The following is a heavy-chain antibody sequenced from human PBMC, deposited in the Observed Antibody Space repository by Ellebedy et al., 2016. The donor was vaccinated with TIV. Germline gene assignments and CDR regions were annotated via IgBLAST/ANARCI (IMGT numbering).Heavy chain of an antibody. D-gene: IGHD5-12*01. CDR1: GFSISSNY. Sequence: GESLKISXAASGFSISSNYMNWVRQAPGKGLEWVSALSGGGGSTNYADSVKGRFTISRDNSKNTLYLQMNSLRAEDTAVYYCAKDLRSGYDRKVYYFDYWGQGTLVTVSS. V-gene: IGHV3-23*01. CDR3: AKDLRSGYDRKVYYFDY. CDR2: LSGGGGST. J-gene: IGHJ4*02.